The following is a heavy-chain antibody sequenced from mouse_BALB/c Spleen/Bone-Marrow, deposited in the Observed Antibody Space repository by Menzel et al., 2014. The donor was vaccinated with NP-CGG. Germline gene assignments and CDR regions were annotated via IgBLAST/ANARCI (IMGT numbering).Heavy chain of an antibody. J-gene: IGHJ3*01. CDR2: INPDSSTI. CDR3: ARLGYYGGFAY. D-gene: IGHD2-3*01. V-gene: IGHV4-1*02. Sequence: EVKVVEFGGGLVQPGRSLKLSCAASGFDFSGFWMGWVRQAPGKGLEWIGEINPDSSTINYTPSLKDRFIISRDNAKNTLYLQMSKVRSEDTALYYCARLGYYGGFAYWGQGTLVTVSA. CDR1: GFDFSGFW.